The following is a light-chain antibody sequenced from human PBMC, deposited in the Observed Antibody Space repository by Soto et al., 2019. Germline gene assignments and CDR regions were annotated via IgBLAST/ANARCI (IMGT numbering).Light chain of an antibody. V-gene: IGLV2-18*01. Sequence: QSALTQPPSVSGSPGQSVTISCTGTSSDVGTYNRVSWYQQPPGTAPKLMIYEVSNRPSGVPDRFSGSKSGSAASLTISGLQAEDEADYYCSLYTSSSTVIFGGGTKLTVL. CDR3: SLYTSSSTVI. J-gene: IGLJ2*01. CDR1: SSDVGTYNR. CDR2: EVS.